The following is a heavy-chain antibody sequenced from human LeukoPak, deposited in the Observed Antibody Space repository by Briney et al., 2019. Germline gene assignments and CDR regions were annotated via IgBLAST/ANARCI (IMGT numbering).Heavy chain of an antibody. J-gene: IGHJ5*02. CDR1: GYSISSGYY. CDR2: INHSGST. CDR3: ASVVANWFDP. D-gene: IGHD2-15*01. Sequence: SETLSLTCTVSGYSISSGYYWSWIRQPPGKGLEWIGEINHSGSTNYNPSLKSRVTISVDTSKNQFSLKLSSVTAADTAVYYCASVVANWFDPWGQGTLVTVSS. V-gene: IGHV4-38-2*02.